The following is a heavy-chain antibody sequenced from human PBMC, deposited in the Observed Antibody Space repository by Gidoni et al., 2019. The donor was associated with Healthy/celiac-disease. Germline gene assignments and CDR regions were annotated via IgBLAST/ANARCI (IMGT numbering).Heavy chain of an antibody. D-gene: IGHD3-9*01. Sequence: DVQLLESGGGLAQPGGSLRLSCAASGFTFSSYAMTWVRQAPGKGLGWGSAISGRGGSTEYAESGKGRFTISRDNSKNTLYLQMNSLRAEDTAVYYCAKDVARARDYDILTGYYDITHIFFDYWGQGTLVTVSS. V-gene: IGHV3-23*01. CDR2: ISGRGGST. CDR3: AKDVARARDYDILTGYYDITHIFFDY. CDR1: GFTFSSYA. J-gene: IGHJ4*02.